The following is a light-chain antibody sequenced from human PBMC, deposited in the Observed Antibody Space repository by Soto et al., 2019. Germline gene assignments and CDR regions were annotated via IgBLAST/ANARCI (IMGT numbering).Light chain of an antibody. V-gene: IGKV1-9*01. Sequence: IQLTQSPSSLSASVGDRVTITCRASQGRNTNLAWYQQKPGKAPNLLIYGASTLQKGVPSRFSGNGSGTVFTLTISSLPPEDLATYYCQQSNNYFTFGPGTKVDIK. CDR2: GAS. CDR1: QGRNTN. J-gene: IGKJ3*01. CDR3: QQSNNYFT.